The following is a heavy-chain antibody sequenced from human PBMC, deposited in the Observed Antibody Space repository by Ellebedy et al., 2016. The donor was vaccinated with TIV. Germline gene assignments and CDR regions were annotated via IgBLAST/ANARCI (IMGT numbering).Heavy chain of an antibody. CDR3: AKYYYDSSGYYYKGYGMDV. J-gene: IGHJ6*02. CDR2: INPNSGGT. Sequence: AASVKVSCKASGYTFTGYYIHWVRQAPGQGLEWMGWINPNSGGTNYAQNFQGRVTMTRDTSISTAYMELSRLRSDDTAVYYCAKYYYDSSGYYYKGYGMDVWGQGTTVTVSS. D-gene: IGHD3-22*01. CDR1: GYTFTGYY. V-gene: IGHV1-2*02.